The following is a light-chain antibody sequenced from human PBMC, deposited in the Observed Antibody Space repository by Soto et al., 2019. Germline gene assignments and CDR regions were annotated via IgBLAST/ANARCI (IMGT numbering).Light chain of an antibody. J-gene: IGKJ1*01. Sequence: EIVLTQSPGTLSLSPGERATLSCRASQSISSSNLAWYQQKPGQAPRLLLYGAYNRAAGIPDRFSGSGSGTDFTLTISRMEPEDFVVYYCHQYGRAPDWDRWTVGQGTKVEVK. CDR3: HQYGRAPDWDRWT. V-gene: IGKV3-20*01. CDR2: GAY. CDR1: QSISSSN.